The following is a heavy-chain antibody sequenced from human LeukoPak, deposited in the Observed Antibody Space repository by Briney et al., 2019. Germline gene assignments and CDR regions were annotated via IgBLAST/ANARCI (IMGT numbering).Heavy chain of an antibody. V-gene: IGHV1-3*01. CDR3: ARDVRVRDFDWLFVY. CDR2: INAGNGNT. D-gene: IGHD3-9*01. J-gene: IGHJ4*02. Sequence: ASVKLSCKASGYTFTSYAMHWVRQAPGQRLEWMGWINAGNGNTKYSQKFQGRVTITRDTSASTAYMELSSLRSEDTAVYYCARDVRVRDFDWLFVYWGQGTLVTVSS. CDR1: GYTFTSYA.